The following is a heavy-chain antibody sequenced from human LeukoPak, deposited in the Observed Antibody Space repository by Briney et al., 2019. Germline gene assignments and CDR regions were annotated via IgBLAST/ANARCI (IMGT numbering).Heavy chain of an antibody. D-gene: IGHD3-9*01. J-gene: IGHJ4*02. V-gene: IGHV2-5*01. Sequence: SGPTLVSPTQTLTLTCTFSDFSLSTPGMGVGWIRQPPGKALEWLAFIYYNDDKRYSPSLRSRLTITRDTSKNQVVLAMTNMDPVDTATYYCAHLVVTIDWRSYFDYWGQRALVTVSS. CDR2: IYYNDDK. CDR1: DFSLSTPGMG. CDR3: AHLVVTIDWRSYFDY.